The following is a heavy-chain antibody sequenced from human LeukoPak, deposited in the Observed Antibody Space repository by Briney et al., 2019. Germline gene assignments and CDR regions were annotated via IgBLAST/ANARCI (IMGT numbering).Heavy chain of an antibody. CDR3: ARRAYSAAYWKHFDY. CDR2: IYYHENT. J-gene: IGHJ4*02. CDR1: GGSISSSSDY. D-gene: IGHD1-1*01. V-gene: IGHV4-39*01. Sequence: SETLSLTRTVSGGSISSSSDYWGWIRQAPGKGLEWIGSIYYHENTYYNSSLKCRVTISVDTYKNQFSLKLNSVTAADTAVYFCARRAYSAAYWKHFDYWGQGTLVTVSS.